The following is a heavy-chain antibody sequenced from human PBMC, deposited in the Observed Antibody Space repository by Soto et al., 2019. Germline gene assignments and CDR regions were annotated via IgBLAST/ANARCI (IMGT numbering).Heavy chain of an antibody. D-gene: IGHD6-13*01. CDR3: VIPSVAARPFDY. J-gene: IGHJ4*02. Sequence: GGSLRLSCVASGFTFSDYYMSWIRQAPGKGLEWVSYITSSSSFTKYADSVKGRFTISRDNAKNSLSLQMDSLRVEDTAVYYCVIPSVAARPFDYWGQGALVTVSS. CDR1: GFTFSDYY. V-gene: IGHV3-11*06. CDR2: ITSSSSFT.